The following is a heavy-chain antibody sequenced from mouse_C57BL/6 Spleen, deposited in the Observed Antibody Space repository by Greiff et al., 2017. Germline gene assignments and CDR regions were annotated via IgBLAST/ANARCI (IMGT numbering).Heavy chain of an antibody. CDR3: ARDDLFAY. CDR2: IDPSDSYT. J-gene: IGHJ3*01. Sequence: QVQLQQPGAELVRPGTSVKLSCKASGYTFTSYWMHWVKQRPGQGLEWIGVIDPSDSYTNYNQKFKGKATLTVATSSSTAYMQLSSLTSEDSAVYYCARDDLFAYWGQGTLVTVSA. CDR1: GYTFTSYW. V-gene: IGHV1-59*01.